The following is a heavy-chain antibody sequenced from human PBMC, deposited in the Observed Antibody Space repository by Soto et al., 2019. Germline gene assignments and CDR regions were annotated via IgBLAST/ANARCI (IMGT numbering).Heavy chain of an antibody. Sequence: SETLSLTCAVSGGYFTSNIWWTWVRQPPGQGLEWIGEIYRTGSTNYNPSLKSRVTISLDKSEKQISLKVTSLTAADTAVYYCASRDPGTSVDYWGQGTLVTVSS. D-gene: IGHD1-7*01. V-gene: IGHV4-4*02. CDR2: IYRTGST. CDR3: ASRDPGTSVDY. CDR1: GGYFTSNIW. J-gene: IGHJ4*02.